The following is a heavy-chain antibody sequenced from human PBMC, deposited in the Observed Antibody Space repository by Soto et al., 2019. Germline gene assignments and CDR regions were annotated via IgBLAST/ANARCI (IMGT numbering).Heavy chain of an antibody. Sequence: GASVKVSCKASGYTFTGYYMHWVRQAPGQGLEWMGWINPNSGGTNYAQKFQGRVTMTRDTSISTAYMELSRLRSDDTAVYYCASVEAVAGLDAFDIWGQGTMVTVSS. J-gene: IGHJ3*02. CDR1: GYTFTGYY. CDR3: ASVEAVAGLDAFDI. V-gene: IGHV1-2*02. CDR2: INPNSGGT. D-gene: IGHD6-19*01.